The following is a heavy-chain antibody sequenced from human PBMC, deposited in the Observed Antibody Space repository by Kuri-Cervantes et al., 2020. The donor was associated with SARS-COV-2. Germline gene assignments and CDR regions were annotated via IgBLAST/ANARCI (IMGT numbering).Heavy chain of an antibody. D-gene: IGHD2-2*01. V-gene: IGHV1-46*03. Sequence: ASVKVSCKASGYTFTSYYIHWVRQAPGQGLEWMGIINPSGGSTRYAQKFQDGVIMTRDTSTSTVYMELSSLRSEDTAVYYCARTEGYCSTTSCYWQGWFDPWGQGTLVTVSS. J-gene: IGHJ5*02. CDR1: GYTFTSYY. CDR2: INPSGGST. CDR3: ARTEGYCSTTSCYWQGWFDP.